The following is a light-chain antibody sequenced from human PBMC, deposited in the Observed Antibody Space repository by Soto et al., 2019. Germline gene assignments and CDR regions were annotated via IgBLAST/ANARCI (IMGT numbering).Light chain of an antibody. Sequence: QPVLTQPPSASGTPGQRVTISCSGSSSNIGSNTVNWYQQVPGTAPKLLIYSHNQRPSGVPDRFSGSKSGTSASLAISGLQSEDEADYYCAAWDDSLNAYVFGTGTKLTVL. CDR2: SHN. CDR3: AAWDDSLNAYV. J-gene: IGLJ1*01. CDR1: SSNIGSNT. V-gene: IGLV1-44*01.